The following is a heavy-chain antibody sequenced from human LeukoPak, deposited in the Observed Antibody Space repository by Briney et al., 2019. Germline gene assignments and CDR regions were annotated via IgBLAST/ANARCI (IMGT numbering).Heavy chain of an antibody. V-gene: IGHV3-7*01. CDR1: GFTFSSYW. D-gene: IGHD5-12*01. Sequence: GGSLRLSCAASGFTFSSYWMSWVRQAPGKGLEWVANIKQDGSEKYYVDSVKGRFTISRDNAKNSLYLQMNSLRAEDTAVYYCARGDSGYDLIPWGYWGQGTLVTVSS. CDR3: ARGDSGYDLIPWGY. CDR2: IKQDGSEK. J-gene: IGHJ4*02.